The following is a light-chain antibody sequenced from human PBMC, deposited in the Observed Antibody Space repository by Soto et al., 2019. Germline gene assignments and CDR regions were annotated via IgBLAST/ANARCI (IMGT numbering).Light chain of an antibody. CDR3: QQRSSWPLT. Sequence: EIVLTQSPATLSLSPGGSSTLSCRASQSIRSYLAWYQQKRGQAPRLLIYDASNRATGIPARFSGRGSGTDFSLTSSSLEPEDFAVYYCQQRSSWPLTVGGGTKVDI. V-gene: IGKV3-11*01. CDR1: QSIRSY. J-gene: IGKJ4*01. CDR2: DAS.